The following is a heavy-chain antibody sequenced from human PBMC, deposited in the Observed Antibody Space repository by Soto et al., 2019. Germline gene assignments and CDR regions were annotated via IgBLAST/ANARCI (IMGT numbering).Heavy chain of an antibody. D-gene: IGHD3-10*01. CDR1: GFTVSSNY. Sequence: GGSLRLSCAASGFTVSSNYMSWVRQAPGKGLEWVSVIYSGGSTYYADSVKGRFTISRDNSKNTLYLQMNSLRAEDTAVYYCARDRGLGEPTGYYYYGMDVWGQGTTVTVSS. CDR3: ARDRGLGEPTGYYYYGMDV. V-gene: IGHV3-53*01. CDR2: IYSGGST. J-gene: IGHJ6*02.